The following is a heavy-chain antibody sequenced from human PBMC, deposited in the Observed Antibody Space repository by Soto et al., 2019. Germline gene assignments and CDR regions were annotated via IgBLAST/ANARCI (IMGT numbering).Heavy chain of an antibody. CDR2: ISYDGSNK. Sequence: QVQLVESGGGVVQPGRSLRLSCAASGFTFSSYAMHWVRQAPGKGLERVAVISYDGSNKYYADPVKGRFTISRDNTKNTLYLQMNSLRADDTAVYYCARASNGWYYDYWGQGTLVTVSS. V-gene: IGHV3-30-3*01. CDR3: ARASNGWYYDY. CDR1: GFTFSSYA. D-gene: IGHD6-19*01. J-gene: IGHJ4*02.